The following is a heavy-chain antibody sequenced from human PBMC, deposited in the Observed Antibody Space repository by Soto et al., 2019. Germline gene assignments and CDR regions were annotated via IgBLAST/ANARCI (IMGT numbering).Heavy chain of an antibody. D-gene: IGHD2-2*01. Sequence: SETLSLTCTVSSGSISSGGYYWSWIRQHPGKGLEWIGYIYYSGSTYYNPSLKSRVTISVDTSKNQFSLKLSSVTAADTAVYYCARDRSTRAYNWFDPWGQGTLVTVSS. CDR1: SGSISSGGYY. CDR2: IYYSGST. CDR3: ARDRSTRAYNWFDP. V-gene: IGHV4-31*03. J-gene: IGHJ5*02.